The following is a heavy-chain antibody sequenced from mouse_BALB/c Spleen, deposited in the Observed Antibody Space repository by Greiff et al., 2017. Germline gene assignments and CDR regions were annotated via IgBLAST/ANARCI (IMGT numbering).Heavy chain of an antibody. Sequence: EVKLEESGPGLVKPSQSLSLTCTVTGYSITSDYAWNWIRQFPGNKLEWMGYISYSGSTSYNPSLKSRISITRDTSKNQFFLQLNSVTTEDTATYYCARGWFFAYWGQGTLVTVSA. CDR3: ARGWFFAY. CDR2: ISYSGST. J-gene: IGHJ3*01. V-gene: IGHV3-2*02. CDR1: GYSITSDYA. D-gene: IGHD1-1*02.